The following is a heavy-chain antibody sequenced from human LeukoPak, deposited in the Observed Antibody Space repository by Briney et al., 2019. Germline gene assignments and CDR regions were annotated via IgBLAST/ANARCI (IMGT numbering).Heavy chain of an antibody. CDR3: ATGYCSSTSCPNWFDP. CDR2: ISGSGGST. CDR1: GFTFSSYA. D-gene: IGHD2-2*01. J-gene: IGHJ5*02. V-gene: IGHV3-23*01. Sequence: GGSLRLSCAASGFTFSSYAMSWVRQAPGKGLGWVSAISGSGGSTYYADSVEGRFTISRDNSKNTLYLQMNSLRAEDTAVYYCATGYCSSTSCPNWFDPWGQGTLVTVSS.